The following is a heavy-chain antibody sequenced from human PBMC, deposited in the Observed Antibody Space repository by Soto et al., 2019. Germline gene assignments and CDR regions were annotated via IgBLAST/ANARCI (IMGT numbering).Heavy chain of an antibody. Sequence: QVQVVQSGAEVKKPGASVKVSCKASGYTFTSYDIHWVRQATRQGLEWMGWMNPYSGNIGYAQKFQGRVTMTRNTSISTAYMELSSLRSEDTAIYYCARVFTVRRGSGSDYWGQGTLVTVSS. J-gene: IGHJ4*02. CDR3: ARVFTVRRGSGSDY. CDR2: MNPYSGNI. V-gene: IGHV1-8*01. D-gene: IGHD1-26*01. CDR1: GYTFTSYD.